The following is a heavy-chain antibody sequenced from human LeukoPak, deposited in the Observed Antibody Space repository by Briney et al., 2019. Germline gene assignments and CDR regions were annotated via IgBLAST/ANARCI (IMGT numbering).Heavy chain of an antibody. V-gene: IGHV3-7*01. CDR1: GFTFSNYW. D-gene: IGHD3-10*01. CDR3: AGFAAGGSYYYYMDV. CDR2: IRQDGLDK. J-gene: IGHJ6*03. Sequence: GGSLRLSCAASGFTFSNYWMSWVRQAPGKGLEWVANIRQDGLDKYYVESVKGRFTISRDNAKNSLYLQMSGLRAEDTAVYYCAGFAAGGSYYYYMDVWGKGTTVTVSS.